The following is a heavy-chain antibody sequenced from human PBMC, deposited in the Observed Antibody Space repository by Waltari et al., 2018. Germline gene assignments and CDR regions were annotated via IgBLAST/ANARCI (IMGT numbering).Heavy chain of an antibody. D-gene: IGHD3-16*01. J-gene: IGHJ4*02. CDR3: ASYLMIKE. Sequence: EVQLVESGGGLVQPRGSLRLSCAASGFTFSSHWMHWFRQAPGKGLVWTSRINSDGSSTNYADSVKGRFTIYRDNAKNTLYLQMNSLSAEDTAVYYCASYLMIKEWGQGTLVTVS. CDR2: INSDGSST. CDR1: GFTFSSHW. V-gene: IGHV3-74*01.